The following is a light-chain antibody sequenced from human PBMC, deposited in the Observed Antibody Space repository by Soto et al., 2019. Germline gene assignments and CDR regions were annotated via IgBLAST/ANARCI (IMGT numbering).Light chain of an antibody. J-gene: IGKJ1*01. CDR3: QQYGSSRT. Sequence: EIVLTQSPGTLSLSPGQRATLSCRAGQTISSNSLAWYQHKPGQAPRLLIYGASNRAIGISDRFSGSRSGTDFTLTISRLEPEDFAVYYCQQYGSSRTFGQGTKVEIK. CDR2: GAS. CDR1: QTISSNS. V-gene: IGKV3-20*01.